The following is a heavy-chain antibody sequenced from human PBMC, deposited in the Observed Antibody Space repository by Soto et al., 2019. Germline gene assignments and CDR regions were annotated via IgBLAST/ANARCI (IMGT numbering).Heavy chain of an antibody. CDR3: ARVVYDFWSGYSPAGYYYYYMDV. D-gene: IGHD3-3*01. CDR2: ISAYNGNT. CDR1: GYTFTSYG. Sequence: QVQLVQSGAEVKKPGASVKVSCKASGYTFTSYGISWVRQAPGQGLEWMGWISAYNGNTNYAQKLQGRVTMTTDTSTSTAYMVLRSLRSDDTAVYYCARVVYDFWSGYSPAGYYYYYMDVWGKGTTVTVSS. V-gene: IGHV1-18*01. J-gene: IGHJ6*03.